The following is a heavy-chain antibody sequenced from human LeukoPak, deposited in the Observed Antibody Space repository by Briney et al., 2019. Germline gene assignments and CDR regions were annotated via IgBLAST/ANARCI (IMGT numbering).Heavy chain of an antibody. CDR3: AKDESYGGNSNFDY. CDR1: GFIFDDYA. CDR2: ISWNSGSI. V-gene: IGHV3-9*01. D-gene: IGHD4-23*01. J-gene: IGHJ4*02. Sequence: GGSLRLSCAASGFIFDDYAMHWVRPAPGKGLEWVSGISWNSGSIDYADSVKGRFTISRDNAKNSLYLQMNGLRPEDTALYYCAKDESYGGNSNFDYWGQGTLVTVSS.